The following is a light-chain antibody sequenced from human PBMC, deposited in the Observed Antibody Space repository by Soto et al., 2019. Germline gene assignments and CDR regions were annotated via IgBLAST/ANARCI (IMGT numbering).Light chain of an antibody. CDR1: QNIRDN. CDR3: QQYNNFPLI. V-gene: IGKV3-15*01. J-gene: IGKJ4*01. CDR2: GAS. Sequence: LITQSPATLSVSPGDRTSFSCRASQNIRDNLAWYQHKAGRTPRLLIYGASTRAPGIPARFSGAGSGTQLSLTISNLQSEDFATYYCQQYNNFPLIFGGGTKVDIK.